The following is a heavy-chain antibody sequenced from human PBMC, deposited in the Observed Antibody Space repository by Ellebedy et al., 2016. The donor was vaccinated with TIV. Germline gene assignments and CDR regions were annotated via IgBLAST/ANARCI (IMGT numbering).Heavy chain of an antibody. Sequence: GESLKISCKGSGYIFTNLWISWVRQMPGKGLEWMGRIDPSNSNTNYSPSFQGHVTISADKSISTAYLQWNNLRASDTAMYYCASLWDTVPGDSYTMDVWGQGTTVTVS. CDR1: GYIFTNLW. V-gene: IGHV5-10-1*01. CDR2: IDPSNSNT. D-gene: IGHD3-16*01. J-gene: IGHJ6*02. CDR3: ASLWDTVPGDSYTMDV.